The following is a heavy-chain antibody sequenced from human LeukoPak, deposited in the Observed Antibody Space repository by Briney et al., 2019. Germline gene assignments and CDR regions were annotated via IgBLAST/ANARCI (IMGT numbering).Heavy chain of an antibody. V-gene: IGHV3-21*01. CDR3: ARMVRGVYFDY. Sequence: GGSLRLSCAASGFTFSSYSMNWVRQAPGKGLEWVSSISSSSSYIYYANSVKGRFTISRDNSKNTLYLQMNSLRAEDTAVYYCARMVRGVYFDYWGQGTLVTVSS. D-gene: IGHD3-10*01. J-gene: IGHJ4*02. CDR1: GFTFSSYS. CDR2: ISSSSSYI.